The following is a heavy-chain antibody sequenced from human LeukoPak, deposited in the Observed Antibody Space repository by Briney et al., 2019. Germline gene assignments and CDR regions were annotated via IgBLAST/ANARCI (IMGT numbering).Heavy chain of an antibody. V-gene: IGHV3-23*01. J-gene: IGHJ4*02. D-gene: IGHD1-26*01. CDR3: AGAPGAMILDY. CDR1: GFTFSTYA. Sequence: GGSLRLSCAASGFTFSTYAMSWVRQAPGKGLEWVSAITASGATTYHADSVKGRFTISRDNAKNSLYLQMNSLRAEDTAVYYCAGAPGAMILDYWGQGTLVTVSS. CDR2: ITASGATT.